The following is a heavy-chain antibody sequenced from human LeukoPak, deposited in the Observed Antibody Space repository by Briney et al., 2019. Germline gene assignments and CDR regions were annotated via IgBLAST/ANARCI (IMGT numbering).Heavy chain of an antibody. D-gene: IGHD1-1*01. J-gene: IGHJ4*02. V-gene: IGHV3-74*01. CDR1: GFTLSGYW. CDR3: ARVLLEREAT. Sequence: GGSLTLSCVASGFTLSGYWMHWVRQVPGKGLVWVSSINSDETSTSYVDSVKGRFTISRDNAKNTLYLQMNSLRAEDTAVYYCARVLLEREATWGQGTLVTVSS. CDR2: INSDETST.